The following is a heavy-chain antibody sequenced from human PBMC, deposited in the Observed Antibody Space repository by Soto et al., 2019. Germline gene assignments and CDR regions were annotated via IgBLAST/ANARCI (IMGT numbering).Heavy chain of an antibody. Sequence: EVQVLESGGGLVQPGGSLRLSCEASGFTFSSYAMSWVRQAPGKGLEWVSTISDSGGSTYYADSVKGRFSIPRDNSKNTLYLQMNTLRAEDTAVYYCAKGRPTIYYFDSRTSAFDIWGHGTMVTVSS. CDR3: AKGRPTIYYFDSRTSAFDI. D-gene: IGHD3-22*01. V-gene: IGHV3-23*01. J-gene: IGHJ3*02. CDR1: GFTFSSYA. CDR2: ISDSGGST.